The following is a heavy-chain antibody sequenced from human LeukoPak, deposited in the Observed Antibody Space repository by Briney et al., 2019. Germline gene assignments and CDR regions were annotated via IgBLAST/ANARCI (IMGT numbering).Heavy chain of an antibody. J-gene: IGHJ6*03. CDR3: AREGTYYDFWSGYPGYYYYYMDV. Sequence: ASVKVSCKASGYTFTGYYMHWVRQAPGQGLEWMGWINPNSGNTGYAQKFQGRVTITRNTSISTAYMELSSLRSEDTAVYYCAREGTYYDFWSGYPGYYYYYMDVWGKGTTVTVSS. CDR1: GYTFTGYY. D-gene: IGHD3-3*01. CDR2: INPNSGNT. V-gene: IGHV1-8*03.